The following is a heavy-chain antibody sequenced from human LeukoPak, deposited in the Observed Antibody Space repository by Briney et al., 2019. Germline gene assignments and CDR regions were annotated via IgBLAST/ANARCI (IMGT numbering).Heavy chain of an antibody. CDR2: IKSKTDGGTT. CDR1: GFTFSNAW. CDR3: TTDGASYYGGDCYVY. J-gene: IGHJ4*02. V-gene: IGHV3-15*01. Sequence: PGGSLRLSCAAPGFTFSNAWMSWVRQAPGKGLEWVGRIKSKTDGGTTDYAAPVKGRFTISRDDSKNTLYLQMNSLKTEDTAVYYCTTDGASYYGGDCYVYWGQGTLVTVSS. D-gene: IGHD2-21*01.